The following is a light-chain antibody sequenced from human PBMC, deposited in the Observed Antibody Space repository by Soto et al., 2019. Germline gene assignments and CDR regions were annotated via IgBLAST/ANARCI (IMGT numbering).Light chain of an antibody. CDR3: QQTYTLPRT. CDR2: AAS. Sequence: DIQMTQSPSSLSASVGDRVTITCWASESIVRYLNWYQQLPGTAPKLLLSAASTFQSGVPSRFSGSGSGTDFTLTIRSLQHEDFATYFCQQTYTLPRTFCQGTKLQIK. J-gene: IGKJ2*01. CDR1: ESIVRY. V-gene: IGKV1-39*01.